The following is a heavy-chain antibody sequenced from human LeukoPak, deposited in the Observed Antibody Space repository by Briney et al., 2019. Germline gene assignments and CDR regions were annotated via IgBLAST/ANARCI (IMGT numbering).Heavy chain of an antibody. CDR1: GYTFTSYY. CDR3: ARWLRWSPSYFDY. D-gene: IGHD4-23*01. V-gene: IGHV1-46*01. Sequence: ASVKVSCKASGYTFTSYYMHWMRQAPGQGPEWMGIINPRGGSTDYAQKFQGRITMTTDTSTSTAYMELRSLRSDDTAVYYCARWLRWSPSYFDYWGQGTLVTVSS. J-gene: IGHJ4*02. CDR2: INPRGGST.